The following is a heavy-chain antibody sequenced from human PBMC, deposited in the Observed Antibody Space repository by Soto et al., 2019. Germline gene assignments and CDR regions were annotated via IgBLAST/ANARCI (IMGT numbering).Heavy chain of an antibody. CDR3: ARVGDHYGAGSNRPYFYYYGMDV. CDR2: IYPGVSET. D-gene: IGHD3-10*01. J-gene: IGHJ6*02. CDR1: GYRFSNYW. Sequence: GESLKISCKGSGYRFSNYWIGWVRQIPGKGLEWMGIIYPGVSETRYSPSFQGQVTISVDKSISTAYLQWSSLTASDTAMFYCARVGDHYGAGSNRPYFYYYGMDVWGHGTTVTVSS. V-gene: IGHV5-51*01.